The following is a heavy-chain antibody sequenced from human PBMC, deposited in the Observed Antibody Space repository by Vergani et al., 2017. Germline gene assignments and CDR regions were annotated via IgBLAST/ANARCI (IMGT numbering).Heavy chain of an antibody. D-gene: IGHD3-16*01. CDR2: ISSSSSYI. Sequence: EVQLVESGGGLVKPGGSLRLSCAASGFTFSSYSMNWVRQAPGKGLGWVSSISSSSSYIYYAASVKGRFTISRDNAKNSLYLQVNSLRAEDTAVYYCARGGEYRIYYWGQGTLVTVSS. CDR3: ARGGEYRIYY. J-gene: IGHJ4*02. V-gene: IGHV3-21*01. CDR1: GFTFSSYS.